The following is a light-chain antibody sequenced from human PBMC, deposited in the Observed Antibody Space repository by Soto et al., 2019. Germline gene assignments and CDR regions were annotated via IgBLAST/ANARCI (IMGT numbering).Light chain of an antibody. CDR2: DVT. CDR3: TSYTSSSPVI. Sequence: QSVLTQPASVSGSPGQSITISCTGTRSDVGAYNYVSWYQQHPGKAPKLMIYDVTIRPSGVSNRFSGSKSGNTASLTISGLQAEDEAAYYCTSYTSSSPVIFGGGTKLTVL. CDR1: RSDVGAYNY. J-gene: IGLJ2*01. V-gene: IGLV2-14*01.